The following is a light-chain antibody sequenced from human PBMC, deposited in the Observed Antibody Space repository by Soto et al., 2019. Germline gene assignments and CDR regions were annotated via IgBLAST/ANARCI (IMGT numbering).Light chain of an antibody. J-gene: IGKJ4*01. CDR1: QGINNY. CDR2: AAS. Sequence: DIQMTQSPSSLSASVGDRVTITCRASQGINNYLAWYQQKPGKVPRLMIYAASTLHSGVPSRFSGGGSGTEFTLTISSLEPEDVVTYYCQKYNSAPLTFGGGTKVDIK. CDR3: QKYNSAPLT. V-gene: IGKV1-27*01.